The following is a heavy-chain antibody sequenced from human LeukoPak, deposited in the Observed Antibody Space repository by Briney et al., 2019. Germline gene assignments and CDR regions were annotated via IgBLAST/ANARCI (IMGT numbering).Heavy chain of an antibody. D-gene: IGHD6-19*01. V-gene: IGHV3-23*01. CDR3: AKTSVAAAPFS. CDR1: GFTFGNYA. CDR2: IFGGGVGT. J-gene: IGHJ5*02. Sequence: PGGSLRLSCAASGFTFGNYAMSWVRQAPGKGLEWVSVIFGGGVGTYYADSVRGRFTISRDNSKNTVYLQMNSLRVDDTAIYYCAKTSVAAAPFSWGQGTLVTVSS.